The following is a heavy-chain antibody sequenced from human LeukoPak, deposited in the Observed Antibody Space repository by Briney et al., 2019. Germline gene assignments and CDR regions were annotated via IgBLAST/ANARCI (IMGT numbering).Heavy chain of an antibody. Sequence: GRSLRLSCAASGFTFSSYGMSWVRQAPGKGLEWVSAISGSGGSTYYADSVKGRFTISRDNSKNTLYLQMNSLRAEDTAVYYCAKVANHYYGSGSSPYYFDYWGQGTLVTVSS. D-gene: IGHD3-10*01. J-gene: IGHJ4*02. V-gene: IGHV3-23*01. CDR2: ISGSGGST. CDR1: GFTFSSYG. CDR3: AKVANHYYGSGSSPYYFDY.